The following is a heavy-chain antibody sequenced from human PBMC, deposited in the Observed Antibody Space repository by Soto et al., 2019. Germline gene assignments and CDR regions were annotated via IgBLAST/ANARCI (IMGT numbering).Heavy chain of an antibody. Sequence: SVKVSCKASGGTFSSYAISWVRQAPGQGLEWMGGIIPIFGTANYAQKFQGRVTITADESTSTAYMELSSLRSEDTAVYYCATPRRIVLVPAAMPQFDYWGQGTLVTVSS. CDR1: GGTFSSYA. D-gene: IGHD2-2*01. CDR2: IIPIFGTA. CDR3: ATPRRIVLVPAAMPQFDY. J-gene: IGHJ4*02. V-gene: IGHV1-69*13.